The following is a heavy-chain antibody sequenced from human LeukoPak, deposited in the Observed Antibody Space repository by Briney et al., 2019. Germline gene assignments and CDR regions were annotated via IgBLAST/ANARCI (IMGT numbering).Heavy chain of an antibody. J-gene: IGHJ4*02. Sequence: GGPLRLSCAGSGFAFGGFAMTWVRQAPGKGLEWVAALTRSGANTYYADSVKGRFTISRDNSKSTLSLQLNSLRVEDTAVYYCAKGYSDDWYYFDSWGQGTLVTVSS. CDR2: LTRSGANT. CDR1: GFAFGGFA. CDR3: AKGYSDDWYYFDS. V-gene: IGHV3-23*01. D-gene: IGHD6-19*01.